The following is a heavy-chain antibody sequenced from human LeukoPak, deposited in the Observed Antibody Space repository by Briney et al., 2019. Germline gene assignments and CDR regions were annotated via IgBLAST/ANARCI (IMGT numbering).Heavy chain of an antibody. Sequence: ASVKVSCKASGYTFTSYDINWVRQAPGQGLECMGWMNPNSGDTGYAQKFQGRVTINRNTSKSTAYMELSSLRSEDTAVYYCATLLTYSSGWFLYWGQGTLVTVSS. V-gene: IGHV1-8*03. J-gene: IGHJ4*02. CDR1: GYTFTSYD. CDR3: ATLLTYSSGWFLY. CDR2: MNPNSGDT. D-gene: IGHD6-19*01.